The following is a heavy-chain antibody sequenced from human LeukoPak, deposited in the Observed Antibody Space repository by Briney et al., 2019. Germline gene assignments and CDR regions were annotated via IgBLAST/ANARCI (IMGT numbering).Heavy chain of an antibody. J-gene: IGHJ6*03. CDR1: GFTFSSYW. V-gene: IGHV3-7*01. D-gene: IGHD6-13*01. Sequence: GGSLRLSCAASGFTFSSYWMSWVRQAPGKGLEWVANIKQDGSEKYYVDSVKGRFTISRDNAKNSLYLQMNSLRAEDTAVYYCAREMVSGSWYVDYYYYYYMDVWGKGTTVTVSS. CDR3: AREMVSGSWYVDYYYYYYMDV. CDR2: IKQDGSEK.